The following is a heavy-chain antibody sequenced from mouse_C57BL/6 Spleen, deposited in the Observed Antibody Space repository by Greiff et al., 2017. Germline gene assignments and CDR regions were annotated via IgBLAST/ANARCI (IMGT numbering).Heavy chain of an antibody. V-gene: IGHV1-64*01. CDR2: IHPNSGST. CDR3: ARKVYEWDDGAMDY. CDR1: GYTFTSYW. D-gene: IGHD2-3*01. Sequence: QVQLKQSGAELVKPGASVKLSCKASGYTFTSYWMHWVKQRPGQGLEWIGMIHPNSGSTNYNEKFKSKATLTVDKSSSTAYMQLSSLTSEDSAVYYCARKVYEWDDGAMDYWGQGTSVTVSS. J-gene: IGHJ4*01.